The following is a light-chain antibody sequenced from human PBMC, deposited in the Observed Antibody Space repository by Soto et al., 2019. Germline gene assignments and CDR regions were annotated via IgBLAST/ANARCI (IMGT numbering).Light chain of an antibody. CDR3: HQYGSLPFT. V-gene: IGKV3-20*01. Sequence: EIVLTQSPGTLSLSPGERATLSCRASQSVSSSYLAWYQQKPGQAPRLLIYGASTRATDIPDRFSGSGSGTDFTLTISRLEPEDLAVYYCHQYGSLPFTFGPGTKVDSK. CDR2: GAS. J-gene: IGKJ3*01. CDR1: QSVSSSY.